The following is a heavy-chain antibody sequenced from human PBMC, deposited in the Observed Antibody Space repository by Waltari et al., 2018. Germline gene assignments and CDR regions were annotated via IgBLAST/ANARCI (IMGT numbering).Heavy chain of an antibody. CDR2: LSGYGVRT. Sequence: EVQLLESGGGLVQPGGSLRLSCAASGFTFSSHALSWVRQSSGKGRGWVSALSGYGVRTDYADSVKGRFTISRDNSKNMLYLQMNSLRDEDTAAYYCARSLGGTHYVAVFDYAMDVWGQGTTVTVSS. D-gene: IGHD1-26*01. J-gene: IGHJ6*02. CDR3: ARSLGGTHYVAVFDYAMDV. CDR1: GFTFSSHA. V-gene: IGHV3-23*01.